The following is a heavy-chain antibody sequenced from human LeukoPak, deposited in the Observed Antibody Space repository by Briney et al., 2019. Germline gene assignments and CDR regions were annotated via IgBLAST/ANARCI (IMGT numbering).Heavy chain of an antibody. CDR1: GFTFSSYG. D-gene: IGHD6-19*01. V-gene: IGHV3-33*01. CDR3: ARWIAVAGTYYYGMEL. J-gene: IGHJ6*04. Sequence: PGRSLRLSCAASGFTFSSYGMHWVRQAPGRGLGWVAVIWYDGSNKYYADSVKGRFTISRDNSKNTLYLPMNSLRAEDTAVYYCARWIAVAGTYYYGMELWGKRTTVTVSS. CDR2: IWYDGSNK.